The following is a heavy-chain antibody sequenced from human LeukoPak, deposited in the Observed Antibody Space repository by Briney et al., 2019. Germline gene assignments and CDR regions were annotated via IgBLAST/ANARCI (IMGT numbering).Heavy chain of an antibody. Sequence: SETLSLTCTVSGGSLSSSSYYWGWIRQPPGTGLEWIGSIYYSGSTYYNPSLKSRVTISVDTSKNQFSLKLSSVTAADTAVYYCARDLGRVVGATGYFDYWGQGTLVTVSS. CDR2: IYYSGST. D-gene: IGHD1-26*01. V-gene: IGHV4-39*07. J-gene: IGHJ4*02. CDR3: ARDLGRVVGATGYFDY. CDR1: GGSLSSSSYY.